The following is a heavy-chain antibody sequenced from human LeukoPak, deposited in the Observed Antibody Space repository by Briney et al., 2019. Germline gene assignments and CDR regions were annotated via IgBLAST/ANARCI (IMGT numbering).Heavy chain of an antibody. J-gene: IGHJ4*02. CDR1: GFTFSSYW. Sequence: GGSLRLSCAASGFTFSSYWMSWVRQAPGKGLEWVANIKQDGSEKYYVDSVKGRFTISRDNAENTLYLQMNSLRAEDTALYFCAREIIVGATIDYWGQGTLVTVSS. V-gene: IGHV3-7*01. CDR3: AREIIVGATIDY. D-gene: IGHD1-26*01. CDR2: IKQDGSEK.